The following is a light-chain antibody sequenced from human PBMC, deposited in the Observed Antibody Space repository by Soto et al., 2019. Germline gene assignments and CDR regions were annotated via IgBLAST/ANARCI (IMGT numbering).Light chain of an antibody. Sequence: EIVLTQSPATLSLSPGERATLSCRASQSVDSYLAWYQQKPGQAPRLLIYDASNRAAGIPARFSGSGSWTDFTLTISSLEPEDFAVYYCQQRSNWPPYTFGQGTKLEIK. V-gene: IGKV3-11*01. CDR3: QQRSNWPPYT. CDR1: QSVDSY. J-gene: IGKJ2*01. CDR2: DAS.